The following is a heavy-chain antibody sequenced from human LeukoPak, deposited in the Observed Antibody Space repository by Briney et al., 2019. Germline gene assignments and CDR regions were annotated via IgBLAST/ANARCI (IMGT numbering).Heavy chain of an antibody. V-gene: IGHV4-4*07. CDR2: IYTSGST. D-gene: IGHD2-2*01. J-gene: IGHJ3*02. CDR3: ARAYCSSTSCYYDAFDI. Sequence: PSETLSITCTVSGGSISSYYWSWIRQPAGKGLEWIGRIYTSGSTNYNPSLKSRVTMSVDTSKNQFSLKLSSVTAADTAVYYCARAYCSSTSCYYDAFDIWGQGTMVTVSS. CDR1: GGSISSYY.